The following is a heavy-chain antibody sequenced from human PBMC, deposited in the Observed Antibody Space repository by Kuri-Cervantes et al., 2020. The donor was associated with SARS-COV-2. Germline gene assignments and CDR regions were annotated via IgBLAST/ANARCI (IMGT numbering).Heavy chain of an antibody. Sequence: ESLKISCAVSGYSISSGYYWGWIRQPPGKGLEWIGSIYHSGSTYCNPSLKSRVTISVDTSKNQFSLKLSSVTAADTAVYYCARQGGYSSSSLDYWGQGTLVTVSS. J-gene: IGHJ4*02. CDR1: GYSISSGYY. CDR2: IYHSGST. D-gene: IGHD6-6*01. V-gene: IGHV4-38-2*01. CDR3: ARQGGYSSSSLDY.